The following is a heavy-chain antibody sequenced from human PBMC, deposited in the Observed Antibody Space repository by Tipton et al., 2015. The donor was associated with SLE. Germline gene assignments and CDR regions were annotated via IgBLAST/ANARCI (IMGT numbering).Heavy chain of an antibody. J-gene: IGHJ2*01. CDR2: INSDGSNT. CDR3: AKDGWYFDV. Sequence: QVQLVQSGGGVVQPGRSLRLSCAASGFTFNSYGMHWVRLAPGKGLEWVAFINSDGSNTNYADSVKGRFTISRDNAQNTLYLQMSSLRVEDTAVYYCAKDGWYFDVWGRGTLVTVSS. V-gene: IGHV3-30*18. CDR1: GFTFNSYG.